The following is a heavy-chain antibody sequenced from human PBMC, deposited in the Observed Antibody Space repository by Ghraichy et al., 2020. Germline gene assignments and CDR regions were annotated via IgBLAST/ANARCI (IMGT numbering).Heavy chain of an antibody. CDR1: GFPLSGYW. Sequence: GGSLRLSCAASGFPLSGYWMHWVRQGPGKGLVWVSRINTEGSSISYADSVRGRFTISRDNAKNTLYLQMSSLGVEDTAVYFCAREVPRSDGGQTDALYIWGSATTVNVFS. V-gene: IGHV3-74*01. D-gene: IGHD4-23*01. CDR3: AREVPRSDGGQTDALYI. CDR2: INTEGSSI. J-gene: IGHJ3*02.